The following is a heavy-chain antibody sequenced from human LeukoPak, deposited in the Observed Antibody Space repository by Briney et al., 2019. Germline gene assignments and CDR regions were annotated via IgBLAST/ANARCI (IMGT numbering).Heavy chain of an antibody. D-gene: IGHD6-19*01. CDR2: ISYDGSNK. Sequence: GGSLRLSCAASGFTFSSYAMHWVRQAPGKGLEWVAVISYDGSNKYYADSVKGRFTISRDNSKNTLYLQMNSLRAEDTVVYYCAKDQAYVAVAATGGYFDYWGQGTLVTVSS. V-gene: IGHV3-30-3*01. CDR1: GFTFSSYA. CDR3: AKDQAYVAVAATGGYFDY. J-gene: IGHJ4*02.